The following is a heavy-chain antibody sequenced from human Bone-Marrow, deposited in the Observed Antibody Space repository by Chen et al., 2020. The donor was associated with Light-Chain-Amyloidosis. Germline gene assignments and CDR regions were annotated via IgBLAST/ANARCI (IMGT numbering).Heavy chain of an antibody. CDR1: GYTFPNYW. J-gene: IGHJ4*02. CDR2: IYPDDSDA. CDR3: ARRRDGYNFDY. V-gene: IGHV5-51*01. D-gene: IGHD5-12*01. Sequence: SCKGSGYTFPNYWIGWVRQMPGKGLEWMGVIYPDDSDARYGPSFEGQVTISADKSITTAYLQWRSLKASDTAMYYCARRRDGYNFDYWGQGTLVTVSS.